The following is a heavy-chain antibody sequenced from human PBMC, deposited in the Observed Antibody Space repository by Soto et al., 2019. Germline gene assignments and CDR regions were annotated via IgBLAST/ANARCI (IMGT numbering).Heavy chain of an antibody. D-gene: IGHD2-15*01. CDR1: GGSFSGYY. J-gene: IGHJ4*02. Sequence: QVQLQQWGAGLLKPSETLSLTCAVYGGSFSGYYWSWIRQPPGKGLEWIGEINHSGSTNYNPSLKSRVTISVDTSKNQFSLKLSSVTAADTAVYYCARGPDSRYCSGGSCYSRGLKYWGQGTLVTVSS. V-gene: IGHV4-34*01. CDR3: ARGPDSRYCSGGSCYSRGLKY. CDR2: INHSGST.